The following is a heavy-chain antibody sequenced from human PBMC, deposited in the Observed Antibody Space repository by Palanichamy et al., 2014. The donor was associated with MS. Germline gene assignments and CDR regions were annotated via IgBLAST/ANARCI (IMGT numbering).Heavy chain of an antibody. CDR3: ARRPLSWFDP. CDR1: GFSISSGDF. V-gene: IGHV4-38-2*01. J-gene: IGHJ5*02. Sequence: QLQESGPGLVKPSETLSLTCAVSGFSISSGDFWDWIRQPPGKGLEWIGSISHSLNLYYNPSLRGRVSISMDASQNHFSQNLMSATTADTAVYYCARRPLSWFDPWGQGILVTVSS. CDR2: ISHSLNL.